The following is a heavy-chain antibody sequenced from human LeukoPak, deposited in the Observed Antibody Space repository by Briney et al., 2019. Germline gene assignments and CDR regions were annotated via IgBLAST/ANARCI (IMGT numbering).Heavy chain of an antibody. V-gene: IGHV3-48*01. CDR3: ARDEVSYGSGSSLDY. D-gene: IGHD3-10*01. CDR1: GFTFSSYS. Sequence: GGSLRLSCAASGFTFSSYSMNWVRQAPGKGLGWVSYISSSSSTIYYADSVKGRFTISRDNAKNSLYLQMNSLSAEDTAVYYCARDEVSYGSGSSLDYWGQGTLVTVSS. J-gene: IGHJ4*02. CDR2: ISSSSSTI.